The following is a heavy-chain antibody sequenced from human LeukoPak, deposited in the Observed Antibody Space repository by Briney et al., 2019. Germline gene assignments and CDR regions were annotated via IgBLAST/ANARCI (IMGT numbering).Heavy chain of an antibody. D-gene: IGHD4-17*01. V-gene: IGHV4-39*07. CDR1: GGSISRTTYY. Sequence: SETLSLTCTVSGGSISRTTYYWGWIRQPPGKGLEWIGSIYYSGSTYYNPSLKSRVTISVDTSKNQFSLKLSSVTAADTAVYYCAREVGFSYGDYVSGFYFDYWGQGTLVTVSS. CDR3: AREVGFSYGDYVSGFYFDY. CDR2: IYYSGST. J-gene: IGHJ4*02.